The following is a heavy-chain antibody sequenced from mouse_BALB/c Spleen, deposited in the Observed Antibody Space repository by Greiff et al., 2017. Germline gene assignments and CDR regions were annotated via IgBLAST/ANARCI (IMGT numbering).Heavy chain of an antibody. CDR1: GFAFSSYD. V-gene: IGHV5-12-1*01. CDR2: ISSGGGST. Sequence: EVMLVESGGGLVKPGGSLKLSCAASGFAFSSYDMSWVRQTPEKRLEWVAYISSGGGSTYYPDTVKGRFTISRDNAKNTLYLQMSSLKSEDTAMYYCARQFYGNFFDYWGQGTTLTVSS. CDR3: ARQFYGNFFDY. D-gene: IGHD2-1*01. J-gene: IGHJ2*01.